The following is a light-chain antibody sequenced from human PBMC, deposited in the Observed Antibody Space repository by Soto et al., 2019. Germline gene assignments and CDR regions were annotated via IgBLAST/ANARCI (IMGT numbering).Light chain of an antibody. CDR3: QHYGSSPPII. Sequence: EIVLTQSPGTLSLSPGERARLSCRASQSVSSNYLAWYPQKPGQAPRLLLHSASSRATGIPDRFSGSGSGTDFTLTISRLEPEDFAVYYYQHYGSSPPIIFGQGTRLDIK. CDR1: QSVSSNY. J-gene: IGKJ5*01. V-gene: IGKV3-20*01. CDR2: SAS.